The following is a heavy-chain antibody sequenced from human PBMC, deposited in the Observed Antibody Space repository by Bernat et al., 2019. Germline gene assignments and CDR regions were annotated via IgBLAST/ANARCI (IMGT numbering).Heavy chain of an antibody. J-gene: IGHJ4*02. D-gene: IGHD3-3*01. CDR1: GFTFSSYS. CDR3: VPLIFGGPTIDY. CDR2: ISSSSSYI. Sequence: EVQLVESGGGLVKPGGSLRLSCAASGFTFSSYSMNWVRQAPGKGLEWVSSISSSSSYIYYADSVKGRFTISRDNAKNSLYLQMNSLRAEDTAVYYCVPLIFGGPTIDYWGKGTLVTVSS. V-gene: IGHV3-21*01.